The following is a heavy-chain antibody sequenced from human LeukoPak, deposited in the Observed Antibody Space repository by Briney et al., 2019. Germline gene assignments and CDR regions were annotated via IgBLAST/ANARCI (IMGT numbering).Heavy chain of an antibody. V-gene: IGHV4-4*07. Sequence: SETLSLTCPVSGGSISSYYWSWIRQPAGKGLEWIGRIYTSGRTNYNPSLKSRVPMPVNTSKNQFSLKLSSVTAADTAVYYCARLAGIAAAGTFDYWGQGTLVTVSS. CDR3: ARLAGIAAAGTFDY. CDR2: IYTSGRT. CDR1: GGSISSYY. J-gene: IGHJ4*02. D-gene: IGHD6-13*01.